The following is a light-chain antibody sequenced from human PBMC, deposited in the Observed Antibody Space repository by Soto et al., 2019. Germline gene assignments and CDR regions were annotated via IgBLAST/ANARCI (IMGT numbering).Light chain of an antibody. J-gene: IGKJ2*01. Sequence: EIVLTQSPGTLSLSPGERATLSCRASQSVSSSYLAWYQQKPGQAPRLLIYGASSRATGIPDRFSGSGSGTDFTLTIGRLEPEDFAVYYCQQYGSSPYTCGQGTKLEIK. CDR2: GAS. CDR3: QQYGSSPYT. CDR1: QSVSSSY. V-gene: IGKV3-20*01.